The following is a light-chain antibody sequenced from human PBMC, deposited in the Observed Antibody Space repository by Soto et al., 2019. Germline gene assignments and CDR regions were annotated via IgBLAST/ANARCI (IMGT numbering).Light chain of an antibody. CDR2: EVS. J-gene: IGLJ1*01. CDR3: CPYASRDKFN. Sequence: QSALTQPPSASGSPGQSVTISCTGTSSDVGGYNYVSWYQQHPGKAPKLMIYEVSKRPSGVPDRFSGSKSGNTASLTVSGVLFDDNADDYYCPYASRDKFNFGTGTEVTFL. V-gene: IGLV2-8*01. CDR1: SSDVGGYNY.